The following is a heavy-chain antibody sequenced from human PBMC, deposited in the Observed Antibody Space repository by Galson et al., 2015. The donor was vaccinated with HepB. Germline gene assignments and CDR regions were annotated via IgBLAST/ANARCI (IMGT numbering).Heavy chain of an antibody. CDR1: GFTFSSYW. Sequence: SLRLSCAASGFTFSSYWMNWVRQAPGKGLEWVAAIKQDGSEKYYVDSVTGRFTISRDNAKNSLDLQMNSLRADDTAVYYCARGDGSIWYSYWGQGILVTVSS. D-gene: IGHD6-13*01. J-gene: IGHJ4*02. CDR2: IKQDGSEK. CDR3: ARGDGSIWYSY. V-gene: IGHV3-7*03.